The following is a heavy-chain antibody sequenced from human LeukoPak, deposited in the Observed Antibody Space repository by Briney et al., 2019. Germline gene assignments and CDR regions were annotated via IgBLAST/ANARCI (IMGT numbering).Heavy chain of an antibody. D-gene: IGHD1-26*01. J-gene: IGHJ4*02. Sequence: PGGSLRLSCTASGFTFSGYWMHWVRQAPGKGLEWVANIKQDGSVKYYVDSVKGRFTISRDNSKNTLYFQMNSLRAEDTAVYYCARASGSSPGYFDYWGQGALVTVSS. V-gene: IGHV3-7*03. CDR2: IKQDGSVK. CDR3: ARASGSSPGYFDY. CDR1: GFTFSGYW.